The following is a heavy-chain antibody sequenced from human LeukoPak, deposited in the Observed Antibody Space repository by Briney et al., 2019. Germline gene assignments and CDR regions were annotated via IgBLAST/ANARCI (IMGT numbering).Heavy chain of an antibody. CDR3: ARDLFIAVAGTDYYYYGMDV. CDR1: GFTVSSNY. J-gene: IGHJ6*02. CDR2: IYSGGST. Sequence: GGSLRLSCAASGFTVSSNYMSWVRQAPGKGLEWISVIYSGGSTYYADSVKGGFTISRDNSKNTLYLQMNSLRAEDTAVYYCARDLFIAVAGTDYYYYGMDVWGQGTTVTVSS. D-gene: IGHD6-19*01. V-gene: IGHV3-66*01.